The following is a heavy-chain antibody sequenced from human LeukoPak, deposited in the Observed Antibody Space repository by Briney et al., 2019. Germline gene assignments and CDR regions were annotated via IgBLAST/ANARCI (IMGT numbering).Heavy chain of an antibody. CDR1: GFTFDDYA. CDR3: AKASFDWYTYYGMDV. Sequence: GRSLRLSCAASGFTFDDYAMHWVRQAPGKGLEWVSGISWNSGSIGYADSAKGRFTISRDNAKNSLYLQMNSLRAEDTALYYCAKASFDWYTYYGMDVWGQGTTVTVSS. CDR2: ISWNSGSI. J-gene: IGHJ6*02. D-gene: IGHD3-9*01. V-gene: IGHV3-9*01.